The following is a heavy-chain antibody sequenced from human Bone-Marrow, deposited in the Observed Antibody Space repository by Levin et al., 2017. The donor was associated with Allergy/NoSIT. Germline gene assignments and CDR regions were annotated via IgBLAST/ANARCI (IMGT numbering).Heavy chain of an antibody. Sequence: GESLKISCAASGFTFSSYTMNWVRQAPGKGLEWVSSISGSSSYITFSDSVKGRLTISRDNAKNSLFLQMNNLRAEDTAVYYCARRNDFWSRTHGGYYFFMDVCGTGTTVTVSS. CDR3: ARRNDFWSRTHGGYYFFMDV. D-gene: IGHD3-3*01. V-gene: IGHV3-21*01. CDR2: ISGSSSYI. CDR1: GFTFSSYT. J-gene: IGHJ6*03.